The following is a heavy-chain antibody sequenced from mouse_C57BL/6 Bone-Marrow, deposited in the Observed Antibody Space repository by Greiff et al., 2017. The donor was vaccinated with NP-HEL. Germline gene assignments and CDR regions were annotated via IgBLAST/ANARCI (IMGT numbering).Heavy chain of an antibody. CDR2: INPNNGGT. Sequence: QVQLQQSGTELVKPGASVKLSCKASGYTFTSYWMHWLEQRPGQGLEWIGNINPNNGGTNDNEEFKTKATLTVDKSSSTAYMQLSSLTSEDSAVYYCARDSGYAFDYWGQGTTLTVSS. CDR1: GYTFTSYW. J-gene: IGHJ2*01. D-gene: IGHD3-2*02. CDR3: ARDSGYAFDY. V-gene: IGHV1-53*01.